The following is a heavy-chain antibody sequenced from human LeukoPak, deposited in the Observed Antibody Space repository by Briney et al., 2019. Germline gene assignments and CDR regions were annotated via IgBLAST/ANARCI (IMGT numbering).Heavy chain of an antibody. CDR3: ACGRCSCCSCSDY. V-gene: IGHV3-53*01. D-gene: IGHD2-15*01. CDR1: GVTVSSNY. Sequence: PGGSLRLSCAASGVTVSSNYMSWVRQAPGKGLEWVSVIYSGGSTYYAASVKGRFTISRDNSKNTLYLQMNTLRAEDTAVYYCACGRCSCCSCSDYWGEGALVSVSS. J-gene: IGHJ4*02. CDR2: IYSGGST.